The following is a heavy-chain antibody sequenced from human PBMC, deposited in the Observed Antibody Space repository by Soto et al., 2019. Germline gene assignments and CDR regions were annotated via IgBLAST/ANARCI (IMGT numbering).Heavy chain of an antibody. D-gene: IGHD3-3*01. V-gene: IGHV1-69*01. CDR2: IIPIFGTP. CDR1: GGSFSGFA. Sequence: QVQLVQSGAEVKKPGSSVKVSCKASGGSFSGFALSWVRQATGQGLEWIGGIIPIFGTPNYAQKFQGRVTITADESTDTGYMEMSGLKSEDTAIYYCARDLRIISGYYYGAFDYWGQGTLVTVPS. J-gene: IGHJ4*02. CDR3: ARDLRIISGYYYGAFDY.